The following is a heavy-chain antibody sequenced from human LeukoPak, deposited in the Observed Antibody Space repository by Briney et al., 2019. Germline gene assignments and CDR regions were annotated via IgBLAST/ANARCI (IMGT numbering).Heavy chain of an antibody. J-gene: IGHJ4*02. CDR1: GFTFSNAW. V-gene: IGHV3-15*01. CDR2: IKSKTDGGTT. D-gene: IGHD4-17*01. CDR3: TTDRYVYGDYDY. Sequence: GGSLRLSCAASGFTFSNAWMSWVRQAPGKGLEWVGRIKSKTDGGTTDYAAPVKGRFTISRDDSKNTLYLQMNSLKTEDTAVYYCTTDRYVYGDYDYWGQGTLVTVSS.